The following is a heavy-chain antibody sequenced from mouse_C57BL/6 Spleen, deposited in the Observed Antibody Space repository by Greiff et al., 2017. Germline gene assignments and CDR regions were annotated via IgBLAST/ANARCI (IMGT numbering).Heavy chain of an antibody. CDR1: GFTFTDYY. Sequence: EVQRVESGGGLVQPGGSLSLSCAASGFTFTDYYMSWVRQPPGKALEWLGFIRNKANGYTTESSAPVKGRFTTSRDSSQSILYLQINALRADDSSTYYCASCSYGSSPWFAYWGQGTLVTVSA. CDR3: ASCSYGSSPWFAY. V-gene: IGHV7-3*01. CDR2: IRNKANGYTT. D-gene: IGHD1-1*01. J-gene: IGHJ3*01.